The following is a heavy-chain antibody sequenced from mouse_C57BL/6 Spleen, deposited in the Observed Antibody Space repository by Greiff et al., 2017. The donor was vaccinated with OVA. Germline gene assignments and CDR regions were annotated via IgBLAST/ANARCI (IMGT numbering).Heavy chain of an antibody. CDR3: TRGYDYDDGGAFAY. V-gene: IGHV1-15*01. J-gene: IGHJ3*01. D-gene: IGHD2-4*01. CDR2: IDPETGGT. CDR1: GYTFTDYE. Sequence: QVQLQQSGAELVRPGASVTLSCKASGYTFTDYEMHWVKQTPVHGLEWIGAIDPETGGTAYNQKFKGKAILTADKSSSTAYMELRSLTSEDSAVYYCTRGYDYDDGGAFAYWGQGTLVTVSA.